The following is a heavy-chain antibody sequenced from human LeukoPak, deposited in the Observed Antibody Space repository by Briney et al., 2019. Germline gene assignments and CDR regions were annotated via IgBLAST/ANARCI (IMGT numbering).Heavy chain of an antibody. J-gene: IGHJ3*02. D-gene: IGHD3-3*01. Sequence: GASVKVSCKASGYTFTGYYMHWVRQAPRQGLEWMGWINPNSGGTNYAQKFQGRVTMTRDTSISTAYMELSRLRSDDTAVYYCAKDYRSLTYYDFWSGYYQRSASDAFDIWGQGTMVTVSS. CDR2: INPNSGGT. CDR3: AKDYRSLTYYDFWSGYYQRSASDAFDI. V-gene: IGHV1-2*02. CDR1: GYTFTGYY.